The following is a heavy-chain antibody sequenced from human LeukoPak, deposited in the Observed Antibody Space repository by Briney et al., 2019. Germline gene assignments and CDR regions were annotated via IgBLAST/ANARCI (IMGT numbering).Heavy chain of an antibody. CDR2: INHSGYT. CDR3: SRQVVGNDY. CDR1: GESSFSSYY. Sequence: PSETLSLTCAVYGESSFSSYYWSWIRQTPGGALEWIGEINHSGYTNYSPSLKSRVTLSIDTSKNQFSLRVTSVTAADTAVYYCSRQVVGNDYWGQGTLVTVSS. D-gene: IGHD3-22*01. J-gene: IGHJ4*02. V-gene: IGHV4-34*01.